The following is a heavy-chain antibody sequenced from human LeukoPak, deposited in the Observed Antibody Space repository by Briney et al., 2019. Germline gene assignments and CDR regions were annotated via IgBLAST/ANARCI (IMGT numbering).Heavy chain of an antibody. CDR2: INPNSGGT. Sequence: ASVKVPCKASGYTFTGYYTHWVRQAPGQGLEWMGWINPNSGGTNYAQKFQGRVTMTRDTSISTAYMELSRLRSDDTAVYYCARSRITIFGVVKSRFDPWGQGTLVTVSS. J-gene: IGHJ5*02. V-gene: IGHV1-2*02. D-gene: IGHD3-3*01. CDR1: GYTFTGYY. CDR3: ARSRITIFGVVKSRFDP.